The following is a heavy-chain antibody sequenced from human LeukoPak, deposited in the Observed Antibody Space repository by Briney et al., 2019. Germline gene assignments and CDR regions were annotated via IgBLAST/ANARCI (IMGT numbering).Heavy chain of an antibody. CDR2: ISSSSSTI. Sequence: PGGSLRLSCAASGFTFSSYSMNWVRQAPGKGLEWVSYISSSSSTIYYADSVKGRFTISRDNAKNSLYLQMNSLRAEDTAVYYCARDLVGSSWYGTPQGYWGQGTLVTVSS. V-gene: IGHV3-48*01. J-gene: IGHJ4*02. CDR1: GFTFSSYS. D-gene: IGHD6-13*01. CDR3: ARDLVGSSWYGTPQGY.